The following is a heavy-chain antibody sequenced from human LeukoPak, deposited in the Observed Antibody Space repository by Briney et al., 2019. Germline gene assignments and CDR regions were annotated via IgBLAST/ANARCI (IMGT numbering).Heavy chain of an antibody. CDR1: GFTFSSYW. J-gene: IGHJ3*02. CDR2: IKQDGSEK. D-gene: IGHD3-22*01. V-gene: IGHV3-7*03. Sequence: GGSLRLSCAASGFTFSSYWMSWVRQAPGKGLEWVANIKQDGSEKYYVDSVKGRFTISRDNAKNSLYLQMNSLRAEDTALYYCARPSRGTYYYDSYAFDIWGQGTMVTVSS. CDR3: ARPSRGTYYYDSYAFDI.